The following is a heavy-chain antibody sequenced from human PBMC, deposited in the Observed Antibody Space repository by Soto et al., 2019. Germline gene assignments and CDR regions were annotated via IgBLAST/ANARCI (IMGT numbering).Heavy chain of an antibody. Sequence: EVQLVESGGGLVQPGGSLRLSCAASGFTFSTYWMTWVRRPPGKGLEWVANLDQDGSERYYVDSVRGRFTISRDNAKNSLYLEKNSLRAEDTAVYFCLCGGNFFVYWGQGTLVTVSP. CDR1: GFTFSTYW. CDR3: LCGGNFFVY. D-gene: IGHD3-16*01. J-gene: IGHJ4*02. CDR2: LDQDGSER. V-gene: IGHV3-7*01.